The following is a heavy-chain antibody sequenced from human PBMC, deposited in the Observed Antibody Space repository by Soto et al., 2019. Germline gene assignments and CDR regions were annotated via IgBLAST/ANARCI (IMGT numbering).Heavy chain of an antibody. J-gene: IGHJ4*02. CDR1: GFTFSSYS. Sequence: GGSLRLSCAASGFTFSSYSMNWVRQAPGKGLEWVSSISSSSSYIYYADSVKGRFTISRDNAKNSLYLQMNSLRAEDTAVYYCARDLAYNYYDSSGYGLFDYWGQGTLVTVSS. CDR2: ISSSSSYI. CDR3: ARDLAYNYYDSSGYGLFDY. V-gene: IGHV3-21*01. D-gene: IGHD3-22*01.